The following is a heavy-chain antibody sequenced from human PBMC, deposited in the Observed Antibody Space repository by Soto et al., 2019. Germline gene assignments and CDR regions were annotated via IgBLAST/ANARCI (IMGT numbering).Heavy chain of an antibody. D-gene: IGHD6-19*01. CDR1: GYTFTSYG. CDR3: ARDSYLXAXXVAGTGDFDY. CDR2: ISAYNGNT. J-gene: IGHJ4*02. V-gene: IGHV1-18*01. Sequence: QVQLVQSGAEVKKPGASVKVSCKASGYTFTSYGISWVRQAPGQGLEWMGWISAYNGNTNYAQKLQGRVTMTTDTSTXTAYMELRSXXSDDTAVYYCARDSYLXAXXVAGTGDFDYWGQGTLVTVSS.